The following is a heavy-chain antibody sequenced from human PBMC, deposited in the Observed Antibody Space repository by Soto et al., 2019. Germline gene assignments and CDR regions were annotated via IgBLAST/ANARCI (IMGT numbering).Heavy chain of an antibody. CDR2: IFVSNGST. Sequence: QVLLVQSGAEVKKPGASVRVSCKASGFTFSTYGISWVRQAPGQGLEWMGRIFVSNGSTHYAQNYHRILTMTTVRSTSIAYMELRRLRSDDTAVYYCASHSFTMVRGIIGSPVDIWGQGTMITVSS. CDR3: ASHSFTMVRGIIGSPVDI. D-gene: IGHD3-10*01. J-gene: IGHJ3*02. V-gene: IGHV1-18*01. CDR1: GFTFSTYG.